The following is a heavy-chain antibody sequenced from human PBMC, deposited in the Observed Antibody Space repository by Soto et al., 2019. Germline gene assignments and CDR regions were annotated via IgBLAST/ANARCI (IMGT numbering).Heavy chain of an antibody. J-gene: IGHJ4*02. Sequence: EVQLLESGGGLVQPGGSLRLSCAASGFTFSSYAMSWVRQAPGKGLEWVPGISGSGDSTYYADSVKGRFTISRDKSKNTLYQQMNSLRAEDTAVYYCARRSSGWYFDYWGQGTLVTVSS. V-gene: IGHV3-23*01. CDR2: ISGSGDST. CDR1: GFTFSSYA. CDR3: ARRSSGWYFDY. D-gene: IGHD6-19*01.